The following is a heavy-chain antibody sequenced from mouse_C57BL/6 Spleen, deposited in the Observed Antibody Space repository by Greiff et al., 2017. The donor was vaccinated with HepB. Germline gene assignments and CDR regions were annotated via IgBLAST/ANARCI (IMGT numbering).Heavy chain of an antibody. CDR1: GFTFSDYY. CDR3: AREDGYDRTAWFAY. D-gene: IGHD2-2*01. Sequence: EVKLMESEGGLVQPGSSMKLSCTASGFTFSDYYMAWVRQVPEKGLEWVANINYDGSSTYYLDSLKSRFIISRDNAKNILYLQMSSLKSEDTATYYCAREDGYDRTAWFAYWGQGTLVTVSA. V-gene: IGHV5-16*01. CDR2: INYDGSST. J-gene: IGHJ3*01.